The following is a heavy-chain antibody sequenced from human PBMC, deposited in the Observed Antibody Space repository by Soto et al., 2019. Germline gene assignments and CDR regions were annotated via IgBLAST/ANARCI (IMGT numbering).Heavy chain of an antibody. J-gene: IGHJ5*02. CDR3: ARLGEDSSDWEEHSWFDP. D-gene: IGHD6-6*01. Sequence: PGGSLRLSCVASGFNFSSYNMNWVRQAPGQGLEWVSSISGTSSYIYYAVSVKGRFTISRDNAKNSLYLQMNSLRAEDTGVYYCARLGEDSSDWEEHSWFDPWGQGTLVTVSS. V-gene: IGHV3-21*03. CDR1: GFNFSSYN. CDR2: ISGTSSYI.